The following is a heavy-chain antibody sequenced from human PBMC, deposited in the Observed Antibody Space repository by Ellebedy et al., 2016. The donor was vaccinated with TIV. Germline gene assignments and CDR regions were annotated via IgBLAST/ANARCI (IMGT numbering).Heavy chain of an antibody. CDR3: AIGYYYGSGSYSHQSYYYYGMDV. D-gene: IGHD3-10*01. V-gene: IGHV5-51*01. Sequence: GESLKISXKGSGYSFTSYWIGWVRQMPGKGLEWMGIIFPGDSDTRYSPSFQGQVTISDDKSISTAYLQWSSLKASDTAMYYCAIGYYYGSGSYSHQSYYYYGMDVWGQGTTVTVSS. CDR1: GYSFTSYW. CDR2: IFPGDSDT. J-gene: IGHJ6*02.